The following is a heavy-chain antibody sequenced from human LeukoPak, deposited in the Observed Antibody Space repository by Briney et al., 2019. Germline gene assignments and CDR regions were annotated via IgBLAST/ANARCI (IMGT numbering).Heavy chain of an antibody. Sequence: KAGGSLRLSCTASGFTLSDYYMSWIRQAPGKGLEWVSYISASGSTIYYADSVKGRFTMSRDNAKNSLYLQMNSLRAEDTAVYYCARDLAGSGPGFDYWGQGTLVTVSS. J-gene: IGHJ4*02. CDR1: GFTLSDYY. CDR2: ISASGSTI. CDR3: ARDLAGSGPGFDY. V-gene: IGHV3-11*04. D-gene: IGHD6-19*01.